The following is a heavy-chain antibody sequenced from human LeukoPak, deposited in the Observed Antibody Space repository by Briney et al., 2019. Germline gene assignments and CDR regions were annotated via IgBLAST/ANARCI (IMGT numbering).Heavy chain of an antibody. CDR3: AGPYCSSTSCYSFTAGGFDY. Sequence: GGSLRLSCAASGFTFNNYGMHWVRQAPGKGLEWVAVISYDGPNKYYADSVKGRFTISRDNSKNTQYLQMNSLRAEDTAVYYCAGPYCSSTSCYSFTAGGFDYRGQGTLVTVSS. CDR2: ISYDGPNK. D-gene: IGHD2-2*01. V-gene: IGHV3-30*03. J-gene: IGHJ4*02. CDR1: GFTFNNYG.